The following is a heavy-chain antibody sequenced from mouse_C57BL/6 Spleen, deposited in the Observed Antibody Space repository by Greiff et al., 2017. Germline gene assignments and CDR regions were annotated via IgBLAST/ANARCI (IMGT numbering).Heavy chain of an antibody. CDR1: GYTFTDYE. J-gene: IGHJ2*01. CDR3: TRTRAYYGSNFDY. D-gene: IGHD1-1*01. V-gene: IGHV1-15*01. CDR2: IDPETGGT. Sequence: QVQLQQSGAELVRPGASVTLSCKASGYTFTDYEMPWVKQTPVPGLEWIGAIDPETGGTAYNQKFKGKAILTADKSSSTAYMELRSLTSEDSAVYYCTRTRAYYGSNFDYWGQGTTLTVSS.